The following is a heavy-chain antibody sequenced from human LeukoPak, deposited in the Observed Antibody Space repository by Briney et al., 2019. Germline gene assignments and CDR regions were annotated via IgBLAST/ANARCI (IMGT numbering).Heavy chain of an antibody. V-gene: IGHV3-53*05. CDR3: ARDRAGRRSSWVEFDL. J-gene: IGHJ5*02. CDR1: GFTVTSTH. CDR2: IYDDGGT. D-gene: IGHD3-10*01. Sequence: GGSLRLSCTVSGFTVTSTHMDWVRQAPGKGPEWVALIYDDGGTVYADSVKGRFTISRDNSKNMVYLQMNSLRPEASAVYYCARDRAGRRSSWVEFDLWGQGTLVTVSS.